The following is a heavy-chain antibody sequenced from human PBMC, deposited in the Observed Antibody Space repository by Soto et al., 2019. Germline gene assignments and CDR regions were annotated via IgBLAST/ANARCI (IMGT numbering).Heavy chain of an antibody. CDR1: RYTFTSYY. V-gene: IGHV1-46*01. D-gene: IGHD3-22*01. CDR2: INPSGGST. Sequence: ASAKAPCKASRYTFTSYYMHWVRQAPGQGLEWMGIINPSGGSTSYAQKFQGRVTMTRDTSTSTVYMELSSLRSEDTAVYYCARGGRMIVVVITPFDYWGQGTLVTVSS. J-gene: IGHJ4*02. CDR3: ARGGRMIVVVITPFDY.